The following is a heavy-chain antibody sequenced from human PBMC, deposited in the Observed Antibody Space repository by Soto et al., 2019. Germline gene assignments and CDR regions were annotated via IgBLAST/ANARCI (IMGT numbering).Heavy chain of an antibody. J-gene: IGHJ4*02. CDR2: ISGPGGST. Sequence: EVQLLESGGGLVQPGGSLRLSCAACGFAFSNYAMTWIRQAAGKGLEWVSSISGPGGSTYYADSVQGRFTISRDNSKNTLFLQMNTLRAEDTALYYCARDERIAVAGTDNWGQGILVTVTS. V-gene: IGHV3-23*01. D-gene: IGHD6-19*01. CDR3: ARDERIAVAGTDN. CDR1: GFAFSNYA.